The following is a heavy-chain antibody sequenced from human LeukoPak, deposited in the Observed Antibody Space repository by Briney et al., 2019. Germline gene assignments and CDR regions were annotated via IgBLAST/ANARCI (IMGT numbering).Heavy chain of an antibody. Sequence: GASVKVSCKASGYTFTSYGISWVRQAPGQGLEWMGWISAYNGNTNYAQKLQGRVTMTTDTSTSTAYMELRSLRSDDTAVYYCARGSLRVAVAGRVHNWFDPWGQGTLVTVSS. CDR3: ARGSLRVAVAGRVHNWFDP. CDR1: GYTFTSYG. D-gene: IGHD6-19*01. CDR2: ISAYNGNT. V-gene: IGHV1-18*01. J-gene: IGHJ5*02.